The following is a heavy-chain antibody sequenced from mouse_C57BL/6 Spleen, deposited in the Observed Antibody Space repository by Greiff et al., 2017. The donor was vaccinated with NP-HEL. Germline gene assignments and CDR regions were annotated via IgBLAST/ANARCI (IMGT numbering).Heavy chain of an antibody. J-gene: IGHJ1*03. V-gene: IGHV1-62-2*01. CDR2: FYPGSGSI. CDR1: GYTFTEYT. Sequence: LVESGAELVKPGASVKLSCKASGYTFTEYTIHWVKQRSGQGLEWIGWFYPGSGSIKYNEKFKDKATLTADKSSSTVYMELSRLTSEDSAVYFCARHGPHYYGSSYGYFDVWGTGTTVTVSS. D-gene: IGHD1-1*01. CDR3: ARHGPHYYGSSYGYFDV.